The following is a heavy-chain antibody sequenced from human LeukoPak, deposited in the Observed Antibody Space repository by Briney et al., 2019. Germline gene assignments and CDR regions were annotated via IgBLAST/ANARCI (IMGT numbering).Heavy chain of an antibody. CDR2: ISWNSGSI. V-gene: IGHV3-9*01. J-gene: IGHJ5*02. Sequence: GGSLGLSCAASGFTFDDYAMHWVRQAPGKGLEWVSGISWNSGSIGYADSVKGRFTISRDNAKNSLYLQMNSLRAEDTALYYCARGYYYDSSGYLTWGQGTLVTVSS. CDR1: GFTFDDYA. D-gene: IGHD3-22*01. CDR3: ARGYYYDSSGYLT.